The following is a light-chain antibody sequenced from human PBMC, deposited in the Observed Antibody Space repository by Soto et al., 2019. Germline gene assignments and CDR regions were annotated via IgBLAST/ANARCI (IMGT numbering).Light chain of an antibody. V-gene: IGLV2-11*01. CDR3: CSYAGSYTDAV. Sequence: QSVLTQPRSVSGSPGQSVTISCTGTSSDVGGYNYVSWYQQHPGKAPKLMIYDVSKRPSGVPDRFSGSKSGNTASLTISGLQAEDEADYYCCSYAGSYTDAVFGGGTKVTVL. CDR1: SSDVGGYNY. J-gene: IGLJ2*01. CDR2: DVS.